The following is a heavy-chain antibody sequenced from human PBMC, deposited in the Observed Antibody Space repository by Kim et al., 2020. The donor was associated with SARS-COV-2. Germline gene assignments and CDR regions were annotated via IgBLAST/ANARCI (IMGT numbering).Heavy chain of an antibody. CDR2: NGSNT. CDR3: ANLYSSY. D-gene: IGHD6-19*01. J-gene: IGHJ4*02. V-gene: IGHV3-23*01. Sequence: NGSNTNYADYVKGRFTISRDNSKNTLYLQMNSLRVEDTAVYHCANLYSSYWGQGTLVTVSS.